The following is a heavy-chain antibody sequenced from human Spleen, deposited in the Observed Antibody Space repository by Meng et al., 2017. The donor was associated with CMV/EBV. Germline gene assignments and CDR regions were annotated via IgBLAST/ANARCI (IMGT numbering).Heavy chain of an antibody. Sequence: AYGLTFGDYYMTWIRQAPGKGLEWISYISTGGSTIQYADSVEGRFTISRDNAKNSLYLQMNSLRAEDTAVYYCARLRGYYDSSGFDYWGQGTLVTVSS. D-gene: IGHD3-22*01. CDR2: ISTGGSTI. V-gene: IGHV3-11*01. CDR3: ARLRGYYDSSGFDY. J-gene: IGHJ4*02. CDR1: GLTFGDYY.